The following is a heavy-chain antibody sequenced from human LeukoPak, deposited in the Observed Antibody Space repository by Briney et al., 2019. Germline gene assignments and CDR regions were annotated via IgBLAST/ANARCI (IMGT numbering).Heavy chain of an antibody. J-gene: IGHJ4*02. CDR1: GFTFSRYS. Sequence: GGSLRLSCAASGFTFSRYSMNWVRRAPGKGLEWVSSISSSDSRYYVDSVKGRFTISRDNAKNSLYLQMNSVRAEDTAVYYCASEGYSYGHAVDYWGQGTLVTVSS. V-gene: IGHV3-21*06. CDR2: ISSSDSR. D-gene: IGHD5-18*01. CDR3: ASEGYSYGHAVDY.